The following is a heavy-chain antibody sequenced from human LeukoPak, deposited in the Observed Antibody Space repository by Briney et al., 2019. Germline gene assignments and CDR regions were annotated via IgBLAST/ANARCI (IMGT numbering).Heavy chain of an antibody. CDR3: ARGDPASRWFDL. D-gene: IGHD6-13*01. CDR2: LYYSGST. Sequence: SETLSLTCTVSGGSISSYYWSWIRQPPGKGLEWIGYLYYSGSTNYNPSLKSRVTISVDTSKNQFSLKLSSVTAADTAVYYCARGDPASRWFDLWGQGTLVTVSS. CDR1: GGSISSYY. V-gene: IGHV4-59*01. J-gene: IGHJ5*02.